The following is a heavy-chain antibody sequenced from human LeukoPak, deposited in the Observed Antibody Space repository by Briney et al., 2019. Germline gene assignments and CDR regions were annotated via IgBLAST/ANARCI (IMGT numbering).Heavy chain of an antibody. CDR2: ISAYNGNT. D-gene: IGHD2-15*01. CDR1: GYTFTSYG. V-gene: IGHV1-18*01. Sequence: APVKVSCKASGYTFTSYGISWVRQAPGQGLEWMGWISAYNGNTNYAQKLQGRVTMTTDTSTSTAYMELRSLRSDDTAVYYCARVSIVVVVAATDYDYWGQGTLVTVSS. CDR3: ARVSIVVVVAATDYDY. J-gene: IGHJ4*02.